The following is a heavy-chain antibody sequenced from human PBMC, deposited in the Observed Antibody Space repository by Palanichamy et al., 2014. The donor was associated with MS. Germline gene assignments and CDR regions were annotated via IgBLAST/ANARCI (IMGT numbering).Heavy chain of an antibody. J-gene: IGHJ4*02. CDR3: ARSSNWEMEGYFDY. D-gene: IGHD7-27*01. V-gene: IGHV1-69*09. CDR1: GGTFSSYA. CDR2: IIRILGIA. Sequence: QVQLVQSGAEVKKPGSSVKVSCKASGGTFSSYAISWVRQAPGQGLEWMGRIIRILGIANYAQKFQGRVTITADKSTSTAYMELSSLRSEDTAVYYCARSSNWEMEGYFDYVGQGTLVTVSS.